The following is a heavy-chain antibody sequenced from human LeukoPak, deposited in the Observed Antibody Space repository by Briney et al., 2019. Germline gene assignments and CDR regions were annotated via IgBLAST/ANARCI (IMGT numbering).Heavy chain of an antibody. J-gene: IGHJ4*02. V-gene: IGHV3-23*01. Sequence: GGSLRLSCAAPGFTFSSYAMSWVRQAPGKGLEWVSAISGSGGSTYYADSVKGRFTISRDNSKNTLYLQINSLRAEDTAVYFCAKDRLGGPYFFHYWGQGTLVTVSS. CDR2: ISGSGGST. D-gene: IGHD3-16*01. CDR1: GFTFSSYA. CDR3: AKDRLGGPYFFHY.